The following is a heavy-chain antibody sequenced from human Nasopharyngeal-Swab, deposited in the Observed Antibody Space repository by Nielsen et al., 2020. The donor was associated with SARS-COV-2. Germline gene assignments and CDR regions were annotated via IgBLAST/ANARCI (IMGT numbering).Heavy chain of an antibody. CDR1: DFTVSSNF. Sequence: GGSLRLSCTASDFTVSSNFMTWVRQAPGKGLEWVSLLYSGGTTYYADSVKGRFTISRDNSKNTLYLQMNSLRAEDTAVYYCAKYGLRGWFGEFIDYWGQGTLVTVSS. J-gene: IGHJ4*02. CDR2: LYSGGTT. V-gene: IGHV3-66*02. D-gene: IGHD3-10*01. CDR3: AKYGLRGWFGEFIDY.